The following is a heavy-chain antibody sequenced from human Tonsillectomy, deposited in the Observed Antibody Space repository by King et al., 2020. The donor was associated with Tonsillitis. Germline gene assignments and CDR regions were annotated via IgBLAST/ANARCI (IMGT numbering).Heavy chain of an antibody. CDR3: AEQGEEGEDGKH. CDR2: ISGSGGST. CDR1: GFPFRSYA. V-gene: IGHV3-23*04. J-gene: IGHJ1*01. Sequence: PLVPSVVGLLQPWVSLRLSCAASGFPFRSYAMSCVRQAPGKGLEWVSAISGSGGSTYYADSVKGRFTISRDNSKNTLYLQMNSLRAEDTAVEECAEQGEEGEDGKHGGKGTRVT. D-gene: IGHD3-16*01.